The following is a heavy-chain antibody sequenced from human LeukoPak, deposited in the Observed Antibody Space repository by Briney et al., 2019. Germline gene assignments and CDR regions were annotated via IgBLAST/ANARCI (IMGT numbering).Heavy chain of an antibody. J-gene: IGHJ5*02. CDR3: ARQGARDGFLSGYNNWFDP. Sequence: SETLSLTCTVSGVSITPFYWTWIRQPPGKELEWIGYIYTSGSTNYNPSLKSRVTISVDTSKNQFSLKLTSVTAADTAVYYCARQGARDGFLSGYNNWFDPWGQGTLVTVSS. D-gene: IGHD3-3*01. V-gene: IGHV4-4*09. CDR1: GVSITPFY. CDR2: IYTSGST.